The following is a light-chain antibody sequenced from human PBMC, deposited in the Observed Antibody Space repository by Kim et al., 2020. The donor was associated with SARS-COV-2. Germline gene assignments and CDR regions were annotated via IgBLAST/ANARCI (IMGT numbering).Light chain of an antibody. CDR2: EDT. CDR3: QAWDSTTVI. V-gene: IGLV3-1*01. Sequence: SYELTQPPSVSVSPGQTASISCSGDKLGDKYACWYQQRPGHSPVLVIYEDTRRPSGIPERFSASTSGNTATLTISGTQAMDEADYYCQAWDSTTVIFGGGTQLTVL. CDR1: KLGDKY. J-gene: IGLJ2*01.